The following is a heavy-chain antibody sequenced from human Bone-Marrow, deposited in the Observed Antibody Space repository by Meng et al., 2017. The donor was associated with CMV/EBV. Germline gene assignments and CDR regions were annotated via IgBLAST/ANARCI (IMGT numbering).Heavy chain of an antibody. D-gene: IGHD6-6*01. CDR3: ARGPRIAPRPFGYYYYGMDV. CDR1: GGSFSGYY. V-gene: IGHV4-34*01. CDR2: INHSGST. Sequence: ETLSLTCAVDGGSFSGYYRSWIRQPPGKGLEWIGEINHSGSTNYNPSLKSRVTISVDTSKNQFSLKLSSVTAADTSVYYRARGPRIAPRPFGYYYYGMDVWGQGTTVTVSS. J-gene: IGHJ6*02.